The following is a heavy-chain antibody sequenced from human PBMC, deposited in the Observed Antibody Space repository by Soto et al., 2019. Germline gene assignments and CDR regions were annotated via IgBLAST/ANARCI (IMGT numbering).Heavy chain of an antibody. V-gene: IGHV4-34*01. CDR1: GGSFSGYY. CDR2: INHSGST. CDR3: ARKYYDFWSGYYVGFDWFDP. J-gene: IGHJ5*02. D-gene: IGHD3-3*01. Sequence: SETLSLTCAVYGGSFSGYYWSWIRQPPGKGLEWIGEINHSGSTNYNPSLKSRVTISVDTSKNQFSLKLSSVTAADTAVYYCARKYYDFWSGYYVGFDWFDPWGQGTLVTVSS.